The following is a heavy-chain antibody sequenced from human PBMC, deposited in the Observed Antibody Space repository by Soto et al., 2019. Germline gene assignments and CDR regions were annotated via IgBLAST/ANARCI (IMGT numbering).Heavy chain of an antibody. V-gene: IGHV5-10-1*01. CDR1: GYSLTSYW. D-gene: IGHD3-10*01. J-gene: IGHJ6*02. CDR2: IDPSDSYT. CDR3: ARLSGYYYGSGSYYNVHHVYSGTDV. Sequence: PGEALKISGKGSGYSLTSYWRSWVRQMPGKGLEWMGRIDPSDSYTNYSPSFQGHVTISADKSISTAYLQWSSLKASDTAMYYCARLSGYYYGSGSYYNVHHVYSGTDVWGQGTTVTVSS.